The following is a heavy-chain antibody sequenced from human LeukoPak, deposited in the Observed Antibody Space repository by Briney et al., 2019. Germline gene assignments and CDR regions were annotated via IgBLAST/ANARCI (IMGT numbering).Heavy chain of an antibody. CDR3: AKRGGTESFYYYYYMDV. J-gene: IGHJ6*03. V-gene: IGHV3-23*01. CDR2: ISRSGGTT. D-gene: IGHD2-15*01. CDR1: GSTFSSYD. Sequence: GGSLRHSCAASGSTFSSYDMTWVRQTPGKGLEWVALISRSGGTTYYADSVKGRFTISRDNSKNTLYLQMNSLRAEDTAEYYCAKRGGTESFYYYYYMDVWGKGTTVTVSS.